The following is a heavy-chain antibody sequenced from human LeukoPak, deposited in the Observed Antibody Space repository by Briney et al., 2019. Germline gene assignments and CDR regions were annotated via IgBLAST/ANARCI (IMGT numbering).Heavy chain of an antibody. CDR3: AREGYCSGGSCYGGFDY. V-gene: IGHV1-8*01. CDR1: GYTFTSYD. Sequence: ASVKVSCKAYGYTFTSYDIYWVRQATGQGLEWMGWMNPNSGNTGYAQKFQGRVTMTRNTSISTAYMELSSLRSEDTAVYYCAREGYCSGGSCYGGFDYWGQGTLVTVSS. J-gene: IGHJ4*02. CDR2: MNPNSGNT. D-gene: IGHD2-15*01.